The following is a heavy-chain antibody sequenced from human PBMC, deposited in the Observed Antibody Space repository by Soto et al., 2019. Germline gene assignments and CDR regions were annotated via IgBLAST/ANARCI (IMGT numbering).Heavy chain of an antibody. Sequence: SETLSLTCTVSGGSISSGGYYWSWIRQHPGKGLEWIGYIYYSGSTYYNPSLKSRVTISVDTSKNQFSLKLSSVTAADTAVYYCARDRSSSSEGGYYYYYGMDVWGQGTTVTVS. CDR3: ARDRSSSSEGGYYYYYGMDV. CDR2: IYYSGST. J-gene: IGHJ6*02. CDR1: GGSISSGGYY. V-gene: IGHV4-31*03. D-gene: IGHD6-6*01.